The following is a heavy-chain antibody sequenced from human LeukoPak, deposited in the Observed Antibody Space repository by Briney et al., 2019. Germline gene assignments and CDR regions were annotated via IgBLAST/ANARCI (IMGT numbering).Heavy chain of an antibody. Sequence: SETLSLTCTVSGGSISSSSYYWGWIRQPPGKGLEWIGSIYYSGSTYYNPSLKSRVTISVDTSKNQFSLKLSSVTAADTAVYYCARGGYDILTGSVNYYYYYYMDVWGKGTTVTVSS. D-gene: IGHD3-9*01. CDR2: IYYSGST. CDR3: ARGGYDILTGSVNYYYYYYMDV. V-gene: IGHV4-39*07. J-gene: IGHJ6*03. CDR1: GGSISSSSYY.